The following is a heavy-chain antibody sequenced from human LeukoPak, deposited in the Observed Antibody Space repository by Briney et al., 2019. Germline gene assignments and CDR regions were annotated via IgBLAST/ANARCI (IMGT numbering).Heavy chain of an antibody. V-gene: IGHV4-4*09. CDR1: GGSISSYY. J-gene: IGHJ4*02. D-gene: IGHD5-12*01. CDR3: ARHISGYDSPLYD. CDR2: IYTSGST. Sequence: SETLSLTCTVSGGSISSYYWSWIRQPPGKGLEWIGYIYTSGSTNYNPSLKSRVTISVDTSKNQFSLKLSSVAAADTAVYYCARHISGYDSPLYDWGQGTLVTVSS.